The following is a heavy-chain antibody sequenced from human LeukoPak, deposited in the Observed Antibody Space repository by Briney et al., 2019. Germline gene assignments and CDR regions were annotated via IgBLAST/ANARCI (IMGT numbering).Heavy chain of an antibody. CDR2: ICHSGNT. V-gene: IGHV4-30-4*01. CDR1: GGSISTTDHY. Sequence: SETLSLTCTVSGGSISTTDHYWSWIRQPPGKGLEWIGYICHSGNTYYNPSLKSRVTISVDTSKNQFSLKLNSVTAADTAIYYCTLYYYGPNWFDPWGQGTLVTVSS. CDR3: TLYYYGPNWFDP. J-gene: IGHJ5*02. D-gene: IGHD3-10*01.